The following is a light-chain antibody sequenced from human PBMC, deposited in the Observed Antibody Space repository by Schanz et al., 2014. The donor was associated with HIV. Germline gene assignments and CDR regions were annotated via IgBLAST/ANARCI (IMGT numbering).Light chain of an antibody. J-gene: IGLJ1*01. CDR3: GTWDSSLSAHV. CDR1: SSNIGNNY. CDR2: DNN. V-gene: IGLV1-51*01. Sequence: QSVLTQPPSVSAAPGQKVTISCSGSSSNIGNNYVSWYQQLPGTAPKIFIYDNNKRPSGIPDRFSGSKSGTAATLGITGLQTGDEADYYCGTWDSSLSAHVFGTGTKLTV.